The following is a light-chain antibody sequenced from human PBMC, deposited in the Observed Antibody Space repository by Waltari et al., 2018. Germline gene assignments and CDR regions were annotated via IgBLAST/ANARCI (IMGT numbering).Light chain of an antibody. J-gene: IGKJ4*01. CDR2: GAS. Sequence: EIVLTQSPGTLSLSPGERATLSCRASQSVSSNFLAWYQQKAGQAPRLLIYGASSRATGSPDRFSGSGSGTDFTLTISRLEPEDFAVYYCQQYAGSLLTFGGGTKVEI. CDR3: QQYAGSLLT. CDR1: QSVSSNF. V-gene: IGKV3-20*01.